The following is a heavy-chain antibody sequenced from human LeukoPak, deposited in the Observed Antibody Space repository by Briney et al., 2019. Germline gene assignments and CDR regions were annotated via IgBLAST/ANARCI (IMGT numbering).Heavy chain of an antibody. V-gene: IGHV3-66*01. Sequence: PGGSLRLSCAASEFSVGSNYMTWVRQAPGKGLEWVSLIYSGGSTYYADSVKGRFTISRDNSKNSLYLQMKNLRAADTAVYYCVRAHPLFYMDVWGKGTTVTVSS. CDR3: VRAHPLFYMDV. J-gene: IGHJ6*03. CDR1: EFSVGSNY. CDR2: IYSGGST.